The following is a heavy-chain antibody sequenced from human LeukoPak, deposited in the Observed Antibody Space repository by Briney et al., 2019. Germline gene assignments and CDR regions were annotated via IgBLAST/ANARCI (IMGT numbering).Heavy chain of an antibody. CDR2: INPNSGGT. CDR1: GYTFTSYY. V-gene: IGHV1-2*02. J-gene: IGHJ6*03. CDR3: ARGSAVTQYYYYYYMDV. D-gene: IGHD3-10*01. Sequence: ASVKVSCKASGYTFTSYYMHWVRQAPGQGLEWMGWINPNSGGTNYAQKFQGRVTMTRDTSISTAYMELSRLRSDDTAVYYCARGSAVTQYYYYYYMDVWGKGTTVTVSS.